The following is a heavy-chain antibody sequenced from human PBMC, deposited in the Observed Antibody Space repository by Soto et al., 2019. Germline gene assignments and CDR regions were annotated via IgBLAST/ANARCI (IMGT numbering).Heavy chain of an antibody. D-gene: IGHD6-13*01. V-gene: IGHV1-69*13. Sequence: GASVKVSCKASGGTFSSYAISWVRQAPGQGLEWMGGIIPIFGTANYAQKFQGRVTITADESTSTAYMELSSLRSEDTAVYYCAPSPGYSSSYTYLRFDYWGQGTLVTVSS. CDR3: APSPGYSSSYTYLRFDY. CDR1: GGTFSSYA. J-gene: IGHJ4*02. CDR2: IIPIFGTA.